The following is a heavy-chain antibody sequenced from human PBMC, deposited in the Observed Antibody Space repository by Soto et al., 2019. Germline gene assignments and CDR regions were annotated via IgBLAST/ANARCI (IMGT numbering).Heavy chain of an antibody. V-gene: IGHV4-59*01. D-gene: IGHD5-12*01. Sequence: SETLSLTCTVSGGSISSYYWSWIRQPPGKGLEWIGYIYYSGSTNYNPSLKSRVTISVDTSKNQFSLKLSSVTAADTAVYYCARYNLGGYERDAFDIWGQGTMVTVSS. CDR1: GGSISSYY. CDR2: IYYSGST. CDR3: ARYNLGGYERDAFDI. J-gene: IGHJ3*02.